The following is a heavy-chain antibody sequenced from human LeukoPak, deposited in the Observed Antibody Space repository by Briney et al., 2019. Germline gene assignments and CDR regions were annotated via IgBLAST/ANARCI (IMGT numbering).Heavy chain of an antibody. CDR1: GYTFTSYD. CDR2: ISAYNGNT. V-gene: IGHV1-18*01. J-gene: IGHJ4*02. CDR3: ARFGDILTGHYNFDY. D-gene: IGHD3-9*01. Sequence: ASVKVSCKASGYTFTSYDINWVRQATGQGLEWMGWISAYNGNTNYAQKLQGRVTMTTDTSTSTAYMELRSLRSDDTAVYYCARFGDILTGHYNFDYWGQGTLVTVSS.